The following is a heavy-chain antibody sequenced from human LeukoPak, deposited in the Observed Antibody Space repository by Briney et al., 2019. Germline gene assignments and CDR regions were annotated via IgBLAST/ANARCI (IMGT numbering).Heavy chain of an antibody. CDR1: GFTFSSYG. CDR2: TSHDERER. D-gene: IGHD2-2*01. CDR3: AKSKPPREFCGVTTCYAGFGAFDI. V-gene: IGHV3-30*18. J-gene: IGHJ3*02. Sequence: GGSLRLSCAASGFTFSSYGMNWVRQAPGKGLEWVAITSHDERERYYADSVKGRFTISRDNSENTLYLEMNSLRTEDTALYYCAKSKPPREFCGVTTCYAGFGAFDIWGQGTMVTVSS.